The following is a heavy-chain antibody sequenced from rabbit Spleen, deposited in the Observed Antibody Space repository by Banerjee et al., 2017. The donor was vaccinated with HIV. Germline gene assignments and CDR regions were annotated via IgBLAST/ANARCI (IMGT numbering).Heavy chain of an antibody. V-gene: IGHV1S7*01. CDR3: ARTYGVYGDGDAYFNL. CDR1: GIDFTNYY. D-gene: IGHD6-1*01. J-gene: IGHJ4*01. Sequence: QLTETGGGLVQPGGSLTLSCKASGIDFTNYYITWVRQAPGKGLEWIGIIYAARGSTDYASWVNGRFTISSDNAQSTVDLRLTSLTAADTATYFCARTYGVYGDGDAYFNLWGPGTLVTVS. CDR2: IYAARGST.